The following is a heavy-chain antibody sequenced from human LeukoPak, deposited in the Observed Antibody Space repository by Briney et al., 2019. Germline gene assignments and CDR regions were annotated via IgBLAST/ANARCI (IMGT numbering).Heavy chain of an antibody. V-gene: IGHV3-11*01. Sequence: PGGSLRLTCAASGFTFSDYYMSWIRQAPGKGLEWVSYISSSGSTIYYADSVKGRFTISRDNAKNSLYLQMNSLRAEDTAVYYCASGAGKGDYYYYYMDVWGKGTTVTVSS. CDR2: ISSSGSTI. CDR1: GFTFSDYY. CDR3: ASGAGKGDYYYYYMDV. D-gene: IGHD1-1*01. J-gene: IGHJ6*03.